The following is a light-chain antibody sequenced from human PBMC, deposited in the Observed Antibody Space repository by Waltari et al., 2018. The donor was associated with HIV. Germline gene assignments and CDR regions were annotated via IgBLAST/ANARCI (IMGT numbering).Light chain of an antibody. J-gene: IGLJ3*02. CDR3: QSYDSSLSGSWV. CDR2: GNN. Sequence: QSVLTQPPPVSGAPGQRVTVACTRSSSNIGAGNDVHRYQQLPGTAPKLLIYGNNNRPSGVPDRFSGSKSGTSASLAITGLQAEDEADYYCQSYDSSLSGSWVFGGGTKLTVL. CDR1: SSNIGAGND. V-gene: IGLV1-40*01.